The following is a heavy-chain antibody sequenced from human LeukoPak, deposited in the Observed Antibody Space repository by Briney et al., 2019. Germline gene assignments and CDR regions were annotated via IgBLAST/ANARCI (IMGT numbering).Heavy chain of an antibody. CDR1: GGSISSYY. CDR3: ARASSSSWYEYYYYYMDV. CDR2: IYTSGST. J-gene: IGHJ6*03. D-gene: IGHD6-13*01. V-gene: IGHV4-4*07. Sequence: SETLSLTCTVSGGSISSYYWSWIRQPAGKGLEWVGRIYTSGSTNYNPSLKSRVTISVDTSKNQFSLELTSVTAADTAVHYCARASSSSWYEYYYYYMDVWGKGTTVTISS.